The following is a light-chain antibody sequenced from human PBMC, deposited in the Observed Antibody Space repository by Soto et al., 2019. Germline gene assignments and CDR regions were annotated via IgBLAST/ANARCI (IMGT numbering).Light chain of an antibody. CDR2: RAY. CDR3: QQYKTYTYT. J-gene: IGKJ2*01. CDR1: LSIDRW. V-gene: IGKV1-5*03. Sequence: DIQMTQSPSTLSGSVGDRVIITCRASLSIDRWLAWSQQKPGKDPKLLIYRAYSLESGVPSRFSGSGSGTGFTLTISSLQPDDFATYYCQQYKTYTYTFAQGTKLEIK.